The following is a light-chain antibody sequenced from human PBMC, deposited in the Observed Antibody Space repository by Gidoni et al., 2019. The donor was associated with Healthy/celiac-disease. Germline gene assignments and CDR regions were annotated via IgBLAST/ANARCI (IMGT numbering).Light chain of an antibody. CDR1: QDISSY. Sequence: AIRMTQSPSSFSASTGDRVTITCRASQDISSYVDWYQQKPGKAPKLLIYAASTLQSGVPSRFSGRGSGTDFTLTISCLQSEDFATYYCQQYYSYRLTFGGGTKVEIK. V-gene: IGKV1-8*01. CDR3: QQYYSYRLT. J-gene: IGKJ4*01. CDR2: AAS.